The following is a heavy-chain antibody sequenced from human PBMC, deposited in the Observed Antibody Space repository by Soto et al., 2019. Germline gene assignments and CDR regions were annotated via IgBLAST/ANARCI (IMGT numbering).Heavy chain of an antibody. CDR3: ARSRIFPIFTG. J-gene: IGHJ1*01. V-gene: IGHV1-24*01. CDR2: FDPEDGET. D-gene: IGHD2-15*01. CDR1: GYTLTELS. Sequence: ASVKVSCKVSGYTLTELSMHWVRQAPGKGLEWMGGFDPEDGETIYAQKFQGRVTITADESTSTAYMELSSLRSEDTAVYYCARSRIFPIFTGWGQGTLVTVS.